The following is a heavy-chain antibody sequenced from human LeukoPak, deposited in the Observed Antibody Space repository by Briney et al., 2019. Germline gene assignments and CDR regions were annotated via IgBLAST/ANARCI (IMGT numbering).Heavy chain of an antibody. Sequence: SETLSLTCTVSAGSISSDSYYWGWIRQPPGKGLEWIGTIYYIGNTYYNPSLKSRVIISRDTSKNQFSLKLSSVTAADTAVYYCARNRYAATPSDYWGQGTLVTVSS. V-gene: IGHV4-39*07. CDR2: IYYIGNT. J-gene: IGHJ4*02. D-gene: IGHD2-15*01. CDR1: AGSISSDSYY. CDR3: ARNRYAATPSDY.